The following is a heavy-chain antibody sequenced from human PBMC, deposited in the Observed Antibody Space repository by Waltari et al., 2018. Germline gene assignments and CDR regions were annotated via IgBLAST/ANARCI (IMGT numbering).Heavy chain of an antibody. J-gene: IGHJ4*02. D-gene: IGHD3-22*01. V-gene: IGHV3-30*02. Sequence: QVQLVESGGGVVQPGGSLRLSCAASGFTFSSYGMHWVRQAPGKGLEWVAFIRYDGSNKYYADSVKGRFTISRDNSKNTLYLQMNSLRAEDTAVYYCAKEGYYYDSSGWSIDYWGQGTLVTVSS. CDR1: GFTFSSYG. CDR3: AKEGYYYDSSGWSIDY. CDR2: IRYDGSNK.